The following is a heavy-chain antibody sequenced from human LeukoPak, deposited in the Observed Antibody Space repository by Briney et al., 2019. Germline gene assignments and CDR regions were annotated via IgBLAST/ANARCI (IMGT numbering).Heavy chain of an antibody. Sequence: SESLSLTCAVYGGSFSGYYWSWIRQPPGKGLEWIGEINHSGSTNYNPSLKSRVTISVDTSKNQFSLKLSPVTAADTAVYYCAIAVAGTTEDYWGQGTLVTVSS. V-gene: IGHV4-34*01. CDR1: GGSFSGYY. D-gene: IGHD6-19*01. J-gene: IGHJ4*02. CDR3: AIAVAGTTEDY. CDR2: INHSGST.